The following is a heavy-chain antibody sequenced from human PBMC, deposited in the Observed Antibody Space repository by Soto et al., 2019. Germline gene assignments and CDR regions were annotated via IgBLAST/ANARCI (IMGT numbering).Heavy chain of an antibody. V-gene: IGHV1-24*01. CDR1: GYTLTELS. CDR2: FDPEDGET. D-gene: IGHD6-6*01. Sequence: ASVKVSCKVSGYTLTELSMHWVRQAPGKGLEWMGGFDPEDGETIYAQKFQGRVTMTEDTSTDTAYMELSSLRSEDTAVYYCATAARQLDHYYYYYGMDVWGQGTTVTVSS. J-gene: IGHJ6*02. CDR3: ATAARQLDHYYYYYGMDV.